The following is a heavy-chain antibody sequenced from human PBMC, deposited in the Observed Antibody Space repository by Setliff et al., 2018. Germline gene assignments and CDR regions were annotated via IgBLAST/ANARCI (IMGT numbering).Heavy chain of an antibody. J-gene: IGHJ4*02. D-gene: IGHD3-10*01. CDR2: VDPKDGQA. CDR3: ATDLAIRGVQFDY. CDR1: GYRFIVYY. V-gene: IGHV1-69-2*01. Sequence: ASVKVSCKGSGYRFIVYYIHWVRQTPGKGLEWMGRVDPKDGQAIYAKKFQGRFTITADTSIDTAYMELSSLTSEDTAVYYCATDLAIRGVQFDYWGQGTLVT.